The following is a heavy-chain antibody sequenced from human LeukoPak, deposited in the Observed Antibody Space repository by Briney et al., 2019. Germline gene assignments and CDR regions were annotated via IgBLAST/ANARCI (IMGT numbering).Heavy chain of an antibody. J-gene: IGHJ3*02. CDR2: IYYSGST. CDR3: ARVKLRYFDWLRDAFDI. D-gene: IGHD3-9*01. CDR1: GGSISSSSYY. Sequence: SETLSLTCTVSGGSISSSSYYWGWIRQPPGKGLVWIGSIYYSGSTYYNPSLKSRVTISVDTSKNQFSLKLSSVTAADTAVYYCARVKLRYFDWLRDAFDIWGQGTMVTVSS. V-gene: IGHV4-39*07.